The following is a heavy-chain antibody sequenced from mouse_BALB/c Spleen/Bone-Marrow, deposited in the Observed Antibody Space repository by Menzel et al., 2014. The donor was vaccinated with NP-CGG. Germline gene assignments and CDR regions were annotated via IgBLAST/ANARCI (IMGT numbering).Heavy chain of an antibody. J-gene: IGHJ1*01. CDR2: IYPGSGNT. CDR1: GYTFTDYY. V-gene: IGHV1-84*02. Sequence: LVESGPELVKPGASVKISCKASGYTFTDYYINWVKQKPGQGLEWIGWIYPGSGNTKYNEKFKGKATLTVDTSSSTAYMQLSSLTSEDTAVYFCARILYWYFDVWGAGTTVTVSS. CDR3: ARILYWYFDV.